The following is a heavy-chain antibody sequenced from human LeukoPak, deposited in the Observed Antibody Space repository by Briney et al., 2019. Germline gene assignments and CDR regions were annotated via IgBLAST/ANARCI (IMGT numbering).Heavy chain of an antibody. CDR1: GFSLRDYS. CDR2: ISSSSRYT. Sequence: PGGSLRLSCAASGFSLRDYSMDWVRQAPGKGLEWVSSISSSSRYTFYVDSVKGRFTISRDNAKNSLYLQMNSLRADDTAVYYCTRARSPTLGYFDLWGRGTLVTVSS. V-gene: IGHV3-21*01. D-gene: IGHD1-26*01. CDR3: TRARSPTLGYFDL. J-gene: IGHJ2*01.